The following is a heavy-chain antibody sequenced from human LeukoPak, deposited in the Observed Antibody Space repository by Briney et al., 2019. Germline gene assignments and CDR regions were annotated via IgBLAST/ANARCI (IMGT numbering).Heavy chain of an antibody. D-gene: IGHD1-1*01. V-gene: IGHV3-33*01. Sequence: GGSLRLSCAASGFTFSNCGMHWVRQAPGKGLEWVAVIWFDGSNKYYSDSVKGRFTISRDNSKNTLCLQMNSLRTEDTAVYYCARDLTRTSNWFDPWGQGTLVTVSS. CDR1: GFTFSNCG. CDR3: ARDLTRTSNWFDP. CDR2: IWFDGSNK. J-gene: IGHJ5*02.